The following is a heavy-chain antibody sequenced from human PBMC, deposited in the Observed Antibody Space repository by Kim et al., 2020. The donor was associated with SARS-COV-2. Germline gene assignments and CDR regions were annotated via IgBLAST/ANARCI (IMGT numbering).Heavy chain of an antibody. CDR2: ISSSSSYI. D-gene: IGHD3-22*01. J-gene: IGHJ6*02. Sequence: GGSLRLSCAASGFTFSSYSMNWVRQAPGKGLEWVSSISSSSSYIYYADSVKGRFTISRDNAKNSLYLQMNSLRAEDTAVYYCATATEKDSSGPYYYYGMDVWGQGTTVTVSS. V-gene: IGHV3-21*01. CDR3: ATATEKDSSGPYYYYGMDV. CDR1: GFTFSSYS.